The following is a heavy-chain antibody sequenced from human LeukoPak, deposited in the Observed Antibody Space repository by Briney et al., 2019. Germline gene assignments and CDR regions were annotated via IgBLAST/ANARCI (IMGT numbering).Heavy chain of an antibody. V-gene: IGHV3-23*01. Sequence: GESLRLSCAASGFTFSSYGMTWVRQAPGKGLEWVSGISGSGGSTYYADSVKGRFTISRDNSKNTLYLQMNSLRAEDTAVYYCARGEYGSGSYHIDYWGQGTLVTVSS. CDR1: GFTFSSYG. J-gene: IGHJ4*02. D-gene: IGHD3-10*01. CDR2: ISGSGGST. CDR3: ARGEYGSGSYHIDY.